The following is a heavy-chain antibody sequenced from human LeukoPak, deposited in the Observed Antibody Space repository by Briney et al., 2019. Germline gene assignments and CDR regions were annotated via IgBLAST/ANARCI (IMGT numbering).Heavy chain of an antibody. V-gene: IGHV1-2*02. CDR1: GYTFTGYY. J-gene: IGHJ4*02. CDR2: INPNSGGT. CDR3: ARAPMIVVVFPPRLDY. D-gene: IGHD3-22*01. Sequence: ASVKVSCKTSGYTFTGYYMHWVRQAPGQGLEWMGWINPNSGGTNYAQKFQDRVTMTGDTSISTAYMELSRLTSDDTAVYYCARAPMIVVVFPPRLDYWGQGTLDTVSS.